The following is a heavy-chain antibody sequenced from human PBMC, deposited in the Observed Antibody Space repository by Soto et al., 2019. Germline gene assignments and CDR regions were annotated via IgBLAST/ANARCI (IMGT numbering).Heavy chain of an antibody. CDR2: INWNGGST. D-gene: IGHD3-22*01. CDR3: ARERQAPGVSYDSSGAKCFAP. CDR1: GFTFDDYG. V-gene: IGHV3-20*04. J-gene: IGHJ5*02. Sequence: PGGSLRLSCAASGFTFDDYGMSWVRQAPGKGLEWVSGINWNGGSTGYADAVKGRFTISRDNAKNSLSLPMNSLSAADTALSYCARERQAPGVSYDSSGAKCFAPWGQGT.